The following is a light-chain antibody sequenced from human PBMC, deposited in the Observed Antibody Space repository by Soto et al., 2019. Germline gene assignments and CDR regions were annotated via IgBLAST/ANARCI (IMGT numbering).Light chain of an antibody. CDR3: QQRTNWPYGWT. CDR2: DTS. CDR1: QSISTY. Sequence: ENVLTQSPATLSLSPGERATLSCRASQSISTYVAWYQQTPGQAPRLLIYDTSKRATGIPDRVSGSGSGSDFTLTIHSLEREDSAVYFCQQRTNWPYGWTFGQGTKLEIK. V-gene: IGKV3-11*01. J-gene: IGKJ1*01.